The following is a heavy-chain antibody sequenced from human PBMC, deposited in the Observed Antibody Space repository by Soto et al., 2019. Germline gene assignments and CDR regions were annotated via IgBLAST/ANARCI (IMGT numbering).Heavy chain of an antibody. J-gene: IGHJ6*02. D-gene: IGHD1-20*01. V-gene: IGHV3-49*03. CDR1: GFTFGDYA. CDR3: TRHEGITGTSYDYGMDV. Sequence: GSLRLSCTASGFTFGDYAMSWFRQAPGKGLEWVGFIRSKAYGGTTEYAASVKGRFTISRDDSKSIAYLQMNSLKTEDTAVYYCTRHEGITGTSYDYGMDVWGQGTTVTVSS. CDR2: IRSKAYGGTT.